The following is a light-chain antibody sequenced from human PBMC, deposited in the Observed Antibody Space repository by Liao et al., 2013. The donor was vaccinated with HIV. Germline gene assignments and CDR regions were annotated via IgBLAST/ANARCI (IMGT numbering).Light chain of an antibody. CDR3: QAWDTRVSYV. J-gene: IGLJ1*01. Sequence: SYVLTQPPSVSVAPGKTASITCGSNNIGSKSVHWYQQKPGQAPVLAIHYDSDRPSGIPDRFSVSNSGNTATLTISGTQATDEAVYYCQAWDTRVSYVFGTGTTVTVL. V-gene: IGLV3-21*01. CDR2: YDS. CDR1: NIGSKS.